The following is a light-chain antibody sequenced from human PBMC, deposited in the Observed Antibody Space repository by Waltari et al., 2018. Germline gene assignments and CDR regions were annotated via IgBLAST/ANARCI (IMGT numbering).Light chain of an antibody. CDR1: SSDVGSYNL. CDR2: EVS. Sequence: ALTQPASVSGSPGQSITISCTGTSSDVGSYNLVSWYQQHPGKAPKLMIYEVSKRPSGVSNRFSGSKSGNTASLTISGLQAEDEADYYCCSYAGSSTSVVFGGGTKLTVL. J-gene: IGLJ2*01. V-gene: IGLV2-23*02. CDR3: CSYAGSSTSVV.